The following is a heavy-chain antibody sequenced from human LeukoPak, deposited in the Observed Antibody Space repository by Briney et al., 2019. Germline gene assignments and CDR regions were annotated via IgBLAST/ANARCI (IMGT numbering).Heavy chain of an antibody. V-gene: IGHV3-53*01. CDR3: AIGSYCSGGSCYPLFDY. J-gene: IGHJ4*02. Sequence: PGGSLRLSCGASGFTVKNNYMNWVRQAPGKGLEWVSGIYGDGSTYYADFVKGRFTISRDSSKSTLYLQMNSLRAEDTAVYYRAIGSYCSGGSCYPLFDYWGRGTLVTVSS. CDR2: IYGDGST. CDR1: GFTVKNNY. D-gene: IGHD2-15*01.